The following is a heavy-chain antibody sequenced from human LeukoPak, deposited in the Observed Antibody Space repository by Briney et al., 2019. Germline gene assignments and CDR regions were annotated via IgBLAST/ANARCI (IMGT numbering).Heavy chain of an antibody. CDR3: ARDRGDSSGYYCGWFDP. V-gene: IGHV4-30-4*07. CDR2: IYYSGST. D-gene: IGHD3-22*01. J-gene: IGHJ5*02. Sequence: SETLSLTCAVSGGSISSGDYSWSWIRQPPGKGLEWIGYIYYSGSTYYNPSLKSRVTISVDTSKNQFSLKLSSVTAADTAVYYCARDRGDSSGYYCGWFDPWGQGTLVTVSS. CDR1: GGSISSGDYS.